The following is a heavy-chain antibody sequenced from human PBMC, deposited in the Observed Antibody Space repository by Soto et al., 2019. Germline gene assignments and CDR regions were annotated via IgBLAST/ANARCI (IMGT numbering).Heavy chain of an antibody. J-gene: IGHJ4*01. D-gene: IGHD3-3*01. Sequence: ASVKVSCKASGYTFTSYGISWVLQAPGQGLEWMGWISAYNGNTNYAQKLQGRVTMTTDTSTSTAYRELGSLRSDETAVYYFARNLHDFWSGYYQSFDYWGHGTPATDS. CDR2: ISAYNGNT. V-gene: IGHV1-18*01. CDR3: ARNLHDFWSGYYQSFDY. CDR1: GYTFTSYG.